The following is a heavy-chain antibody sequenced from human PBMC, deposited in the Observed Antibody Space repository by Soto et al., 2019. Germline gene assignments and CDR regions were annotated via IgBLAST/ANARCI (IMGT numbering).Heavy chain of an antibody. D-gene: IGHD1-26*01. CDR3: ARGESAFDI. V-gene: IGHV3-33*05. CDR2: IINDGSEK. J-gene: IGHJ3*02. Sequence: GGSLRLSCVASGFRFASYGFHWVRQAPGKGLEWVAVIINDGSEKNHADSVKDRFTISRDNSKNTLYLQMDSLRAGDTALYYCARGESAFDIWGQGTMVTVSS. CDR1: GFRFASYG.